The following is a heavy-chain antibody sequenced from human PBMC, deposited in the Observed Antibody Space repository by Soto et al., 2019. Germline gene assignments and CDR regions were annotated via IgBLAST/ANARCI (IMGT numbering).Heavy chain of an antibody. Sequence: SQTLSLTCAISGDSVSSNSAAWNWIRQSPSRGLEWLGRTYYRSKWYNDYAVSVKSRITINPDTSKNQFSLQLNSVTPEDTAVYYCARDHRSGWFESDYYYGMDVWGQGITVTVYS. CDR2: TYYRSKWYN. CDR1: GDSVSSNSAA. V-gene: IGHV6-1*01. J-gene: IGHJ6*02. CDR3: ARDHRSGWFESDYYYGMDV. D-gene: IGHD6-19*01.